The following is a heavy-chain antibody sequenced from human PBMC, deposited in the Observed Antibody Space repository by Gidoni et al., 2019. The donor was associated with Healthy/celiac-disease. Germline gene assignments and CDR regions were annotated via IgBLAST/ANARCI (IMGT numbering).Heavy chain of an antibody. CDR3: ARVPGYCSGGSCYQRDWYFDL. V-gene: IGHV1-69*01. J-gene: IGHJ2*01. Sequence: QVQLVQSGAEVKKPGSSVKVSCKASGGTFSSYAISCVRQAPGQGLEWMGGIIPIFGTANYAQKFQGRVTITADESTSTAYMELSSLRSEDTAVYYCARVPGYCSGGSCYQRDWYFDLWGRGTLVTVSS. D-gene: IGHD2-15*01. CDR1: GGTFSSYA. CDR2: IIPIFGTA.